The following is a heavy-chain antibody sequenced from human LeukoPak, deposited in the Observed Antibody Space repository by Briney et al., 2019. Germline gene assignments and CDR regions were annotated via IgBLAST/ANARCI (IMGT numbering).Heavy chain of an antibody. D-gene: IGHD7-27*01. CDR2: INHSGST. CDR3: ASRKLGNDY. V-gene: IGHV4-34*01. Sequence: SETLSLTCAIYGGSFSGHYWSWIRQAPGKGLEWIGEINHSGSTNYNPSLKSRVAISVDTSKNQFSLKLTSVTAADTAVYYCASRKLGNDYWGQGTLVTVSS. CDR1: GGSFSGHY. J-gene: IGHJ4*02.